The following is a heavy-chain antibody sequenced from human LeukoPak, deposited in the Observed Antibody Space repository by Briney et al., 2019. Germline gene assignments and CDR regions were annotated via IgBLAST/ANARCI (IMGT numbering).Heavy chain of an antibody. Sequence: GGSLRLSCAASGFTFSSYGMHWVRQAPGKGLEWVTFIRFDGSYKSYADSVKGRFTISRDNSKNTLYLQMNSLRAEDTAVYYCARGAATGAYDYWGQGTLVTVSS. D-gene: IGHD6-25*01. CDR1: GFTFSSYG. CDR3: ARGAATGAYDY. J-gene: IGHJ4*02. V-gene: IGHV3-30*02. CDR2: IRFDGSYK.